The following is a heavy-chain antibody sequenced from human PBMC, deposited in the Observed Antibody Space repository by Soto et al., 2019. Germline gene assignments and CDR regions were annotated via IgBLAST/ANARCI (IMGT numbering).Heavy chain of an antibody. V-gene: IGHV1-2*02. CDR3: ARHSGYDYVFDY. Sequence: ASVKVSCKASGYTFTGYYMHWVRQAPGQGLEWMGWINPNSGGTNYAQKFQGRVSMTRDTSTSTAYMELSSLRFDDTAVYYCARHSGYDYVFDYWGQGTLVTVSS. J-gene: IGHJ4*02. CDR2: INPNSGGT. D-gene: IGHD5-12*01. CDR1: GYTFTGYY.